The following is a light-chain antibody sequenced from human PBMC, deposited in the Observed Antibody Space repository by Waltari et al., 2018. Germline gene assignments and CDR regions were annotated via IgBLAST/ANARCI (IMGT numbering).Light chain of an antibody. CDR2: GVN. V-gene: IGLV2-8*01. CDR1: SSDVGGYNY. Sequence: GTSSDVGGYNYVSWYQQYPGKAPKVMIYGVNKRPSGVPDRFSGSKSGNTASLTVSGLQAEDEADYYCSSYVGYKNNYVFGTGTKVTVL. J-gene: IGLJ1*01. CDR3: SSYVGYKNNYV.